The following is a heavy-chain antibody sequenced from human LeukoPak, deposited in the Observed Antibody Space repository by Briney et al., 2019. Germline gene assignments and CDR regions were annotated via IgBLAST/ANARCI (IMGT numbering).Heavy chain of an antibody. CDR1: GYSFTSYW. V-gene: IGHV5-51*01. CDR3: ARVLNGGFGAPVYFDY. Sequence: GESLQISCKGSGYSFTSYWIGWVRQMPGKGLEWMGIIYPGDSDTRYSPSFQGQVTISADKSISTAYLQWSSLKASDTAMYYCARVLNGGFGAPVYFDYWGQGTLVTVSS. CDR2: IYPGDSDT. D-gene: IGHD2-8*01. J-gene: IGHJ4*02.